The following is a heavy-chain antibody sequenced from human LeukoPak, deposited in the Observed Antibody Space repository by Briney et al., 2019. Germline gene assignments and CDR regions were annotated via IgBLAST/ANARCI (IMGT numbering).Heavy chain of an antibody. D-gene: IGHD5-12*01. CDR2: ISSSSSTI. J-gene: IGHJ4*02. CDR1: GFTFSSNA. V-gene: IGHV3-48*02. Sequence: GGSLRLSCAASGFTFSSNAMNWVRQAPGKGLEWVSYISSSSSTIYYADSVKGRFTISRDNAKNSLYLQMNSLRDEDTAVYYCARERGYSGYAYDYWGQGTPVTVSS. CDR3: ARERGYSGYAYDY.